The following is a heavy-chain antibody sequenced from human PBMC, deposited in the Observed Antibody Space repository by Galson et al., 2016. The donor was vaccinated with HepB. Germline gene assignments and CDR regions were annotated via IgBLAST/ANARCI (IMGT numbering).Heavy chain of an antibody. CDR1: GYRFPTYG. J-gene: IGHJ1*01. CDR2: ISVNSGNT. Sequence: SVKVSCKASGYRFPTYGISWARQAPGQGLEWLGWISVNSGNTIYAQKFQDRVTMTRDTSTDTAYMELRNLRSDDMAVYYCARGLGPEYYQFWGQGTLVTVSS. D-gene: IGHD2/OR15-2a*01. CDR3: ARGLGPEYYQF. V-gene: IGHV1-18*03.